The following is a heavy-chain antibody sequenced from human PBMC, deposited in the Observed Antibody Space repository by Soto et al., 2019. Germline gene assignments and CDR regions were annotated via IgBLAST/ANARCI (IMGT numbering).Heavy chain of an antibody. J-gene: IGHJ5*02. V-gene: IGHV1-46*01. CDR3: ARGGDYGDYYQSAPDP. Sequence: ASVKVSCKASGYTFTSYFMHWVRQAPGQGLEWMGIINPSGGSTSYAQKFQGRVTMTRDTSKSTVYMELSSLRSEDTAVYYCARGGDYGDYYQSAPDPWGQGTLVTVSS. CDR1: GYTFTSYF. D-gene: IGHD4-17*01. CDR2: INPSGGST.